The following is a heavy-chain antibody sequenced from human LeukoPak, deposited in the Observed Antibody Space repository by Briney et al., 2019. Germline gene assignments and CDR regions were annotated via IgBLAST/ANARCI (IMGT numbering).Heavy chain of an antibody. J-gene: IGHJ5*02. CDR3: ARTVYDFWSGYYYWSDP. CDR1: GGSISSGGFY. Sequence: SQTLSLTCTVSGGSISSGGFYWSWIRQHPGKGLEWIGYIYYSGSTYYNPSLKSRVTISVDTSKNQFSLKLSSVTAADTAVYYCARTVYDFWSGYYYWSDPWGQGTLVTVSS. V-gene: IGHV4-31*03. D-gene: IGHD3-3*01. CDR2: IYYSGST.